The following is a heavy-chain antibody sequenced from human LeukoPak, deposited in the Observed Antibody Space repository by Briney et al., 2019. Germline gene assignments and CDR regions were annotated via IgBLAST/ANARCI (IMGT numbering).Heavy chain of an antibody. J-gene: IGHJ4*02. V-gene: IGHV3-7*01. Sequence: GGSLILSCAASGFTFSSYWMSWVRQAPGKGLEWVANIKQDGSEKYYVDSVKGRFTISRDNAKNSLYLQMNSLRAEDTAVYYCARDRRNYYDSSGYYDYWGQGTLVTVSS. CDR3: ARDRRNYYDSSGYYDY. CDR1: GFTFSSYW. D-gene: IGHD3-22*01. CDR2: IKQDGSEK.